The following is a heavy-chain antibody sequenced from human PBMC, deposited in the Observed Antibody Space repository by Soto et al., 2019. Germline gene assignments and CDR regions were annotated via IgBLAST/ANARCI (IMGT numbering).Heavy chain of an antibody. CDR3: ARWRDVVATHDS. CDR2: IIPIFGTA. J-gene: IGHJ4*02. V-gene: IGHV1-69*06. D-gene: IGHD5-12*01. Sequence: SVKVSCKASGGTFSSYAISWVRQAPGQGLEWMGGIIPIFGTANYAQKFQGRVTITADKSTSTAYMELSSLRSEDTAVYYCARWRDVVATHDSWGQGTLVTVSS. CDR1: GGTFSSYA.